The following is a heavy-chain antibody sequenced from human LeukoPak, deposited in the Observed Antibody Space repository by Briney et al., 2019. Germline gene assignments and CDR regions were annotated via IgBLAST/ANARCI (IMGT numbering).Heavy chain of an antibody. CDR3: VRGRGYYDSSGFLRPYYFDY. D-gene: IGHD3-22*01. V-gene: IGHV3-7*01. Sequence: GGSLRLSCGASGFTFSNYWMCWVRQAPGKGLEGVANIKQDGSDTYYVDAVKGLFTIARENDKNSLYLQMNSLGAEDTALYYCVRGRGYYDSSGFLRPYYFDYWGQGTLVTVSS. CDR2: IKQDGSDT. J-gene: IGHJ4*02. CDR1: GFTFSNYW.